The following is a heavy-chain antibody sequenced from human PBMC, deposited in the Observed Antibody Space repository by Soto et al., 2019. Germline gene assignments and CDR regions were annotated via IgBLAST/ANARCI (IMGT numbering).Heavy chain of an antibody. V-gene: IGHV3-23*01. CDR3: AKDLRGSRL. CDR2: ISGSGGST. J-gene: IGHJ4*02. CDR1: GFSFSSDA. Sequence: GGSLRLSCAASGFSFSSDAMSWVRQAPGKGLEWVSAISGSGGSTYYADSVKGRFTIYRDNSKNTLYLQMNSMRAEDTAVYYGAKDLRGSRLWGQGTLVTVSS.